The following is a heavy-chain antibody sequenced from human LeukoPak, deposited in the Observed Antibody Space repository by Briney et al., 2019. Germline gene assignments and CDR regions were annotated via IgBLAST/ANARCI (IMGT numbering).Heavy chain of an antibody. J-gene: IGHJ4*02. Sequence: ASVKVSCKASGGTFSSYAISWVRQAPGQGLEWMGRIIPILGIANYAQKFQGRVTITADKSTSTAYMELSSLRSEDTAVYYCARDVIAVAGSVYWGQETLVTVSS. CDR3: ARDVIAVAGSVY. CDR2: IIPILGIA. CDR1: GGTFSSYA. D-gene: IGHD6-19*01. V-gene: IGHV1-69*04.